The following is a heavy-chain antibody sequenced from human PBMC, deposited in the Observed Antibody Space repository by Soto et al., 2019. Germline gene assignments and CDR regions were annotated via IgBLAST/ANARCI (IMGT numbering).Heavy chain of an antibody. Sequence: PSETLSLTCTVSGGSISNYYWNWIRQSPGEGLEWIGYVSYSGNINYSPSLKSRVTISVDTSKNQFSLNLTSVTAADTAVYYCARGSSGYFPTLFWFWGQGTLVTVSS. CDR3: ARGSSGYFPTLFWF. CDR2: VSYSGNI. J-gene: IGHJ4*01. CDR1: GGSISNYY. V-gene: IGHV4-59*01. D-gene: IGHD3-22*01.